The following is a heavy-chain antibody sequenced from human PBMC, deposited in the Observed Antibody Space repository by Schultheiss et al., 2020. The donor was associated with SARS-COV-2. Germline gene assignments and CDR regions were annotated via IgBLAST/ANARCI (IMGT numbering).Heavy chain of an antibody. V-gene: IGHV4-38-2*01. CDR3: ARVMIAAPSHAFDI. Sequence: SQTLSLTCAVSGYSISSGYYWGWIRQPPGKGLEWIGSIYHSGSTYYNPSLKSRVTISVDTSKNQFSLKLSSVTAADTAVYYCARVMIAAPSHAFDIWGQGTMVTVSS. J-gene: IGHJ3*02. CDR1: GYSISSGYY. CDR2: IYHSGST. D-gene: IGHD6-6*01.